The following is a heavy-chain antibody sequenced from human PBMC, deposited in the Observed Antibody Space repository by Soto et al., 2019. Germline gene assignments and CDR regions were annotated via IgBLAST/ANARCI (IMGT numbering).Heavy chain of an antibody. J-gene: IGHJ4*02. CDR1: GFTFSDYY. CDR2: ISSSSSYT. D-gene: IGHD6-19*01. CDR3: ARVKEYSSGWYYFDY. V-gene: IGHV3-11*06. Sequence: VGSLRLSCAASGFTFSDYYMSWIRQAPGKGLEWVSYISSSSSYTNYADSVKGRFTISRDNAKNSLYLQMNSLRAEDTAVYYCARVKEYSSGWYYFDYWGQGTLVTVS.